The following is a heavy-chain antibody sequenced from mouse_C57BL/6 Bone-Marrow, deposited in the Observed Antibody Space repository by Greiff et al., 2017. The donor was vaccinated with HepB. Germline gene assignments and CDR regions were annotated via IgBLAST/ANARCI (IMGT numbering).Heavy chain of an antibody. CDR2: IWSGGST. V-gene: IGHV2-2*01. J-gene: IGHJ4*01. CDR1: GFSLTSYG. D-gene: IGHD2-12*01. CDR3: ARNSDYSLYYAMDY. Sequence: QVQLQQSGPGLVQPSQSLSITCTVSGFSLTSYGVHWVRQSPGKGLEWLGVIWSGGSTDYNAAFISRLSISKDNSKSQVFFKMNSLQADDTAIYYCARNSDYSLYYAMDYWVQGTSVTVSS.